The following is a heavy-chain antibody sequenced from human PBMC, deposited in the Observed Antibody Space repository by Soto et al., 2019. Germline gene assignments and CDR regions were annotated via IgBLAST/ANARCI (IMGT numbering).Heavy chain of an antibody. D-gene: IGHD6-19*01. CDR3: AREAGPDRWFDP. V-gene: IGHV4-4*07. J-gene: IGHJ5*02. Sequence: QVQLQKSGPGLGEPSETLSLTCTVSGASISSYFWTWIRQPAGKGLDWIGRISTSGTTNYNPSLKSRVTMSVDTSKNHFSLNLSSVTAADTAVYYCAREAGPDRWFDPWGQGTLVTVSS. CDR2: ISTSGTT. CDR1: GASISSYF.